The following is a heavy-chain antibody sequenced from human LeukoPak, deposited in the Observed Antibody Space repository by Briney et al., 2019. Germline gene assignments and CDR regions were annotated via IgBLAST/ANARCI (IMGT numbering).Heavy chain of an antibody. V-gene: IGHV4-30-2*01. Sequence: PSETLSLTCAVSGGSISSGDYSWSWIRQPPGKGLEWIGYIYHSGSTYYNPSLKSRVTISVDRSKNQFSLKLSSVTAADTAVYYCARDLSGALDYWGQGTLVTVSS. CDR2: IYHSGST. J-gene: IGHJ4*02. CDR3: ARDLSGALDY. CDR1: GGSISSGDYS. D-gene: IGHD1-26*01.